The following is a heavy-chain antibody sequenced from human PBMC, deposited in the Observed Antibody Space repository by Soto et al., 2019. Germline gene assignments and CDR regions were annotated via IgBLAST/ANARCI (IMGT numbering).Heavy chain of an antibody. J-gene: IGHJ6*02. CDR3: AREYYYYYGMDV. CDR1: WFTLSSEW. Sequence: AGGSPRPSCAASWFTLSSEWMHWVRQGPGKGLVWVSRINSDGSSTSYADSVKGRFTISRDNAKNTLYLQMNSLRAEDTAVYYCAREYYYYYGMDVWGQGTTVTVSS. V-gene: IGHV3-74*01. CDR2: INSDGSST.